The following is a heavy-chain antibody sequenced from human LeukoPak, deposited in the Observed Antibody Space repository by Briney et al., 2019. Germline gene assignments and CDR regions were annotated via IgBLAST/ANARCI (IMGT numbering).Heavy chain of an antibody. Sequence: GGSLRLSCAASGFTFSSYSMTWVRQAPGKGLEWVSAISGSGGSTYYADSVKGRFTISRDNSKNTLYLQMNSLRAEDTAVYYCAKVGKLLWFGELLETYGMDVWGQGTTVTVSS. J-gene: IGHJ6*02. CDR2: ISGSGGST. V-gene: IGHV3-23*01. D-gene: IGHD3-10*01. CDR3: AKVGKLLWFGELLETYGMDV. CDR1: GFTFSSYS.